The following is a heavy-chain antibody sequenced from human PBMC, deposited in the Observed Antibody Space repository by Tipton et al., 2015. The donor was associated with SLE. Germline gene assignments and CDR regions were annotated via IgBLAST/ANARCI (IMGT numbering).Heavy chain of an antibody. CDR2: IFNGVDT. V-gene: IGHV4-59*01. CDR1: DDSIRGYY. J-gene: IGHJ2*01. Sequence: GLVKPSETLSLTCSVSDDSIRGYYWNWIRQPPGKGLEWIGYIFNGVDTDYNPSLKSRVTISGDTSKNQLTLKLTSVTAADTAVYYCARRGFNGHFRDWYFDLWGRGTLVTVSS. CDR3: ARRGFNGHFRDWYFDL. D-gene: IGHD4-17*01.